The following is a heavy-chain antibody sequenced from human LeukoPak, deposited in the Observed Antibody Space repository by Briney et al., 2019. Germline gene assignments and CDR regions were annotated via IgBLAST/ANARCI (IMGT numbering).Heavy chain of an antibody. Sequence: PGGSLRLSCAASGVTFSRFWIYWVRHAPGKGLVWVSRINGEGSETMYADSVKSRFTISRDNAKNTLYLQMNSLRAEDTAVYYCARVRMGDDFNPFDYWGQGTLVTVSS. CDR1: GVTFSRFW. V-gene: IGHV3-74*03. J-gene: IGHJ4*02. CDR2: INGEGSET. D-gene: IGHD3-16*01. CDR3: ARVRMGDDFNPFDY.